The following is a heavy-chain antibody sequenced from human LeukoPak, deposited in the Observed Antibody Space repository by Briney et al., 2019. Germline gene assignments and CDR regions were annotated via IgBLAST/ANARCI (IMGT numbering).Heavy chain of an antibody. V-gene: IGHV4-59*01. CDR2: IYYSGST. CDR1: GGSISSYY. D-gene: IGHD2-2*01. CDR3: ARGDIVVVPAANGGAFDI. Sequence: SETLSLTCTVSGGSISSYYWSWIRQPPGKGLEWIGYIYYSGSTNYNPSLKSRVTISVDTSKNQFSLKLSSVTAADTAVYYCARGDIVVVPAANGGAFDIWGQGTMVTVSS. J-gene: IGHJ3*02.